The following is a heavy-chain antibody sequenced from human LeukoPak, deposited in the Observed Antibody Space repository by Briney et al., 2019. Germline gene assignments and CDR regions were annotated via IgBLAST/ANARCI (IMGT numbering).Heavy chain of an antibody. J-gene: IGHJ4*02. V-gene: IGHV1-69*13. D-gene: IGHD4-17*01. CDR1: GYTFTSYG. Sequence: SVKVSCKASGYTFTSYGISWVRQAPGQGLEWMGGIIPIFGTANYAQKFQGRVTITADESTSTAYMELSSLRSEDTAVYYCASHGTVTVAHPPDYWGQGTLVTVSS. CDR2: IIPIFGTA. CDR3: ASHGTVTVAHPPDY.